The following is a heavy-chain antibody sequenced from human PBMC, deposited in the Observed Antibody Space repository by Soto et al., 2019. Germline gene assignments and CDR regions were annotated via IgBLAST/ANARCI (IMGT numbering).Heavy chain of an antibody. D-gene: IGHD1-26*01. CDR2: IYDSENT. CDR1: GGSISSGGYS. J-gene: IGHJ5*02. V-gene: IGHV4-30-2*01. CDR3: AVRALIFHP. Sequence: QLQLQESGSGLVKPSQTPSLTCAVSGGSISSGGYSWSWIRQPPGKGLEWIGYIYDSENTYYNPSLKSRVNISVDRSKNQFSMKLSSVTAADTAVYYCAVRALIFHPWGQGTLVTVSS.